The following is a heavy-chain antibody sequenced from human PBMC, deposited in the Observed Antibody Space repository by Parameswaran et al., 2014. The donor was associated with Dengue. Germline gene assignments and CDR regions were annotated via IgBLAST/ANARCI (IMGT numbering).Heavy chain of an antibody. D-gene: IGHD2-2*01. J-gene: IGHJ6*03. V-gene: IGHV3-48*03. CDR3: ARGCSSTSCSYYYYYYMDV. CDR2: ISSSGSSI. Sequence: VRQAPREGGWEWVSYISSSGSSINYADSVKGRFTISRDNAKDSLYLQMNSLRAEDTAVYYCARGCSSTSCSYYYYYYMDVWGKGTTVTVSS.